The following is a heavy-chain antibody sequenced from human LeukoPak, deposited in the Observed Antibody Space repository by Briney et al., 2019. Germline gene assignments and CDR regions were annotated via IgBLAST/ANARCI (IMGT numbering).Heavy chain of an antibody. Sequence: PSETLSLTCTVSGGSISSYYWSWIRQPPGKGLEWIGYIYYSGSTNYNPSLKSRVTISVDTSKNQFSLKLSSVTAADTAVYYCARDRRHSSGYDYWGQGTLVTVSS. CDR1: GGSISSYY. CDR3: ARDRRHSSGYDY. J-gene: IGHJ4*02. D-gene: IGHD3-22*01. V-gene: IGHV4-59*01. CDR2: IYYSGST.